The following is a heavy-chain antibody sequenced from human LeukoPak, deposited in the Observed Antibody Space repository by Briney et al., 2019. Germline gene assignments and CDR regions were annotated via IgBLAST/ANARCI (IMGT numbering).Heavy chain of an antibody. CDR3: ARRLADRYSYFDY. J-gene: IGHJ4*02. CDR2: IYYSGST. Sequence: SETLSLTCTVSGGSISSGGYYWGWIRQHPGKGLEWIGYIYYSGSTYYNPSLKSRVTISVDTSKNQFSLKLSSVTAADTAVYYCARRLADRYSYFDYWGQGTLVTVSS. V-gene: IGHV4-31*03. D-gene: IGHD3-9*01. CDR1: GGSISSGGYY.